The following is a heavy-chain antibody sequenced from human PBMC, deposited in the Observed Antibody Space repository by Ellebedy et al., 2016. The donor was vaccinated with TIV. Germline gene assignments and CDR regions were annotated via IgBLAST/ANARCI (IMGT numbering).Heavy chain of an antibody. Sequence: GESLKISCAASGFTFSNSAMSWVRQVPGKGPEWVSAIGARGAATYYADSVEGRFTISRDNAKKTLYLEMTGLRVEDTAVYYCARESVRYFDWDYWGQGTLVTV. J-gene: IGHJ4*02. CDR2: IGARGAAT. V-gene: IGHV3-23*01. D-gene: IGHD3-9*01. CDR3: ARESVRYFDWDY. CDR1: GFTFSNSA.